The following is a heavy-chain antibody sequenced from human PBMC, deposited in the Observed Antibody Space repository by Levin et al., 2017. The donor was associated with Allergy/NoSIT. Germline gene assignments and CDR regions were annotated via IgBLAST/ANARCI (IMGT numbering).Heavy chain of an antibody. CDR1: GGTFSSYA. Sequence: SVKVSCKASGGTFSSYAISWVRQAPGQGLEWMGGIIPIFGTANYAQKFQGRVTITADESTSTAYMELSSLRSEDTAVYYCASHSSSWYRGAFDIWGQGTMVTVSS. CDR2: IIPIFGTA. CDR3: ASHSSSWYRGAFDI. D-gene: IGHD6-13*01. V-gene: IGHV1-69*13. J-gene: IGHJ3*02.